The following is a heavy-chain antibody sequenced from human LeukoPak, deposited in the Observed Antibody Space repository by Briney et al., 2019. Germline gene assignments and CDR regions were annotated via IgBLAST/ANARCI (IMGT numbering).Heavy chain of an antibody. J-gene: IGHJ5*02. CDR2: IYYSGST. D-gene: IGHD6-19*01. CDR3: ARVQWLVHWFDP. CDR1: GGSISSSSYY. Sequence: PSETLSLTCTVSGGSISSSSYYWGWLRQPPGRGLEWIGSIYYSGSTYYNPSLKSRVTISVDTSKNQFSLKLSSVTAADTAVYYCARVQWLVHWFDPWGQGTLVTVSS. V-gene: IGHV4-39*07.